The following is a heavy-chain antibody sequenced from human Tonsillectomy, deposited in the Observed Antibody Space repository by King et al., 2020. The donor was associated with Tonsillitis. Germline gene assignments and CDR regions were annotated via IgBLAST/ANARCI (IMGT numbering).Heavy chain of an antibody. CDR2: ISYDGSNK. CDR1: GFTFSSYA. J-gene: IGHJ5*02. CDR3: ARELRMVAAGTRWSDP. D-gene: IGHD1-1*01. V-gene: IGHV3-30*04. Sequence: QLVQSGGGVVQPGRSLRLSCAASGFTFSSYAMHWVRQAPGKGLEWVAFISYDGSNKHYANSVKGRFTISRDNSKNTLYLQMNSLRAVDTGVYYCARELRMVAAGTRWSDPWGQGTRVTVSS.